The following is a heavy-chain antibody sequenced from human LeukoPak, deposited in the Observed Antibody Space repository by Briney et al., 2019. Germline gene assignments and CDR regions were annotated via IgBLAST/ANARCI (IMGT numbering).Heavy chain of an antibody. CDR2: INSDGSIT. Sequence: GGSLRLSCAAFGFTFTTYWMHWVRQAPGKGLVWVSHINSDGSITSYADSVKGRFTISRDNAKNTLYLQMNSLRAEDTAVYYCARDAVDTANAVWGQGTTVAVSS. V-gene: IGHV3-74*01. J-gene: IGHJ6*02. CDR1: GFTFTTYW. CDR3: ARDAVDTANAV. D-gene: IGHD5-18*01.